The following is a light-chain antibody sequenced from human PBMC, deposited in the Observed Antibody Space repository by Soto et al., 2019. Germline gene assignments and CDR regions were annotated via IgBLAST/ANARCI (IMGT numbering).Light chain of an antibody. J-gene: IGLJ2*01. V-gene: IGLV2-23*01. CDR2: EGS. CDR3: CSYAGSGTWV. Sequence: QSVLTQPASVSGSPGQSITISCIGSSSDIGTYNLVSWYQHHPGKAPKLIIYEGSLRPSGISYRFSASKSGNTASLTISGLQAEDEADYHCCSYAGSGTWVFGGGTQLTVL. CDR1: SSDIGTYNL.